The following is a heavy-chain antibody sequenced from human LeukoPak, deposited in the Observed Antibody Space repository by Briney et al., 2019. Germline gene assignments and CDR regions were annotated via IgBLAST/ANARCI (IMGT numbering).Heavy chain of an antibody. J-gene: IGHJ4*02. CDR2: ISTSTRYI. CDR1: GFTFSGSS. Sequence: GGSLRLSCAASGFTFSGSSMNWLRQARGQGLEWVSSISTSTRYIYYADSVKGRFTISRDNAKNSLFLQMNSLRDEDTAVYYCARGGGVRGYFDWFLDWGQGTLVTVFS. CDR3: ARGGGVRGYFDWFLD. D-gene: IGHD3-9*01. V-gene: IGHV3-21*01.